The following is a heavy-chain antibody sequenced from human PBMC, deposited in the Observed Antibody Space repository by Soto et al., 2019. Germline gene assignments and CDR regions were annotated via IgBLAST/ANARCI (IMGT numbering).Heavy chain of an antibody. CDR1: GYTFTSYG. CDR2: ISAYNGNT. Sequence: ASVKVSCKASGYTFTSYGISWVRQAPGQGLEWMGWISAYNGNTNYAQKLQGRVTMTTDTSTSTAYIELRSLRSDDTAVYYCARHSLRRWEWLAMGDAFDIWCQGKMVNVSS. CDR3: ARHSLRRWEWLAMGDAFDI. V-gene: IGHV1-18*01. J-gene: IGHJ3*02. D-gene: IGHD3-3*01.